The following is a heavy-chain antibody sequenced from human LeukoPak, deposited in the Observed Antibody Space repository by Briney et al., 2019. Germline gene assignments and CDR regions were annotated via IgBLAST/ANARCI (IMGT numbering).Heavy chain of an antibody. CDR1: GYTFTSYD. CDR3: ASNPIAAAGFYYYYGMDV. V-gene: IGHV1-8*01. Sequence: ASVKVSCKASGYTFTSYDINWVRQATGQGLEWMGWMNPNSGNTGYAQKFQGRVTMTRNTSISTAYMELSSLGSEDTAVYYCASNPIAAAGFYYYYGMDVWGQGTTVTVSS. D-gene: IGHD6-13*01. CDR2: MNPNSGNT. J-gene: IGHJ6*02.